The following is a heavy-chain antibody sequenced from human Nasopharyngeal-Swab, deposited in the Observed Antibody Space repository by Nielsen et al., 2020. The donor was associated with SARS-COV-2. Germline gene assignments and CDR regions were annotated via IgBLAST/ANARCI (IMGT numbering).Heavy chain of an antibody. V-gene: IGHV7-4-1*02. CDR3: AREEGITIFGVPIGFGYYGMDV. CDR2: INTNTGNP. J-gene: IGHJ6*02. D-gene: IGHD3-3*01. Sequence: SVKVSCQASGYTFTSYAMNWVRQAPAQGLEWMGWINTNTGNPTYAQGFTGRFVFYLDTSVSTAYLQISSLKAEDTAVYYCAREEGITIFGVPIGFGYYGMDVWGQGTTVTVSS. CDR1: GYTFTSYA.